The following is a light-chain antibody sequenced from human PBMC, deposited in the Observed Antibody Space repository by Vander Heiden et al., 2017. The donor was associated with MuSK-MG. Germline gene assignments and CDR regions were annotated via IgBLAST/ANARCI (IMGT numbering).Light chain of an antibody. CDR2: EVS. V-gene: IGLV2-8*01. CDR1: SSDVGGYNY. CDR3: SSYAGSNNYV. Sequence: QSALTQPPSASGSPGQSVIISCTGTSSDVGGYNYVSWYQQHPGKAPKLMIYEVSKRPSGVPDRFSGSKSGNTASLTVSGRQAEDEADYYCSSYAGSNNYVFGTGTKVSVL. J-gene: IGLJ1*01.